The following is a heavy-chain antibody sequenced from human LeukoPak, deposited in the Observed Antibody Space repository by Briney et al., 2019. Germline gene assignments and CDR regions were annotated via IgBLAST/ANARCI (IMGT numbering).Heavy chain of an antibody. V-gene: IGHV4-59*01. D-gene: IGHD3-10*01. CDR2: IYYSGST. Sequence: PSETLSLTCTVSGGSISSYYWSWIRQPPGKGLEWIGYIYYSGSTNYNPSLKSRVTISVDTSKNQSSLKLSSVTAADTAVYYCARDRITMVRGALYYYGMDVWGQGTTVTVSS. CDR3: ARDRITMVRGALYYYGMDV. CDR1: GGSISSYY. J-gene: IGHJ6*02.